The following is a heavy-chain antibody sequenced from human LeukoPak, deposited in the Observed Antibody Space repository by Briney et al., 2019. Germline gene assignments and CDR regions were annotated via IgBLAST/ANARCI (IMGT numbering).Heavy chain of an antibody. CDR1: GFTFSSYA. CDR2: ISHDGSNK. CDR3: ARDQTHFDWLYYYYYMDV. V-gene: IGHV3-30-3*01. D-gene: IGHD3-9*01. Sequence: PGRSLRLSCAASGFTFSSYAMYWVRQAPGKGLEWVAVISHDGSNKYYADSVKGRSTISRDNSKNTLYLEVNSLRAEDTAVYYCARDQTHFDWLYYYYYMDVWGKGTTVTVSS. J-gene: IGHJ6*03.